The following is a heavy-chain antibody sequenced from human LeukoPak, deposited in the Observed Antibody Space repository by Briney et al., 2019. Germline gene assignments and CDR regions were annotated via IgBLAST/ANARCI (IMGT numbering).Heavy chain of an antibody. CDR1: GYTFTSYY. CDR2: INPSGGST. CDR3: ARGPGPADDGGGYCFDY. Sequence: ASVKVSCKASGYTFTSYYLYWVRQAPGQGLEWMGVINPSGGSTTSAQKFQGSVTMTRDTSTSTVYMELRSLRSEDTAVYYCARGPGPADDGGGYCFDYWGQGTLVTVSS. D-gene: IGHD3-22*01. V-gene: IGHV1-46*01. J-gene: IGHJ4*02.